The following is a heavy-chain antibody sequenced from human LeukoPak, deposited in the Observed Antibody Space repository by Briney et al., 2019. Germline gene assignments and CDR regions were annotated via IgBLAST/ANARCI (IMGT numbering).Heavy chain of an antibody. CDR1: GFTFSSYS. J-gene: IGHJ3*02. V-gene: IGHV3-21*01. Sequence: GGSLRLSCAASGFTFSSYSMNWVRQAPGKGLEWVSSISSSSSYIYYADSVKGRFTISRDNAKNSLYLQMNSLRAEDTAVYYCARDQWPNYYDSSGYYQGAFDIWGRGTMVTVSS. CDR2: ISSSSSYI. D-gene: IGHD3-22*01. CDR3: ARDQWPNYYDSSGYYQGAFDI.